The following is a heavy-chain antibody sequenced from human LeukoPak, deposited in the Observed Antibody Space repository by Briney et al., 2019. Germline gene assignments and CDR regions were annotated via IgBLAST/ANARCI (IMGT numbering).Heavy chain of an antibody. J-gene: IGHJ4*02. Sequence: SETLSLTCTVSGGSISSGNYYWSWIRQPAGKGLELIGRIYTSGSTNYDPSLKSRVTISVDTSKNQFSLKLSSVTAADTAVYYCARAHVEMATISRPRNIYFDYWGQGTLVTVSS. D-gene: IGHD5-24*01. CDR2: IYTSGST. V-gene: IGHV4-61*02. CDR3: ARAHVEMATISRPRNIYFDY. CDR1: GGSISSGNYY.